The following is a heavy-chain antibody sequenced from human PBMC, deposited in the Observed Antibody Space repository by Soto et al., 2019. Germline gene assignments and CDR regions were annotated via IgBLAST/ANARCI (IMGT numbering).Heavy chain of an antibody. V-gene: IGHV2-5*02. CDR2: IYWDDDK. CDR3: IQSRCGGDCLQSYASYYYYGMDV. Sequence: QITLKESGPTLVKPTQTLTLTCTFSAFSLSTGGVGVGWIRQPPGKALEWLALIYWDDDKRYSPSLRSRLTITKDTSKKQQVLTMTNMDPVDTATYYCIQSRCGGDCLQSYASYYYYGMDVWGQGPTGTVSS. CDR1: AFSLSTGGVG. D-gene: IGHD2-21*02. J-gene: IGHJ6*02.